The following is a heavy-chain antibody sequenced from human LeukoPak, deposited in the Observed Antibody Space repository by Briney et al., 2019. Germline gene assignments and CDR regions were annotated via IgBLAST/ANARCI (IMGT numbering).Heavy chain of an antibody. CDR1: GYTFTGYY. D-gene: IGHD3-22*01. J-gene: IGHJ5*02. V-gene: IGHV1-2*02. CDR3: ARGTNYYDSSGKNWFDP. CDR2: INPNSGGT. Sequence: GASVKVSCKASGYTFTGYYMHWVRQAPGQGLEWMGWINPNSGGTNYAQKFQGRVTMTRDTSISTAYMELSRLRSDDTAVYYCARGTNYYDSSGKNWFDPWGQGTLVTVSS.